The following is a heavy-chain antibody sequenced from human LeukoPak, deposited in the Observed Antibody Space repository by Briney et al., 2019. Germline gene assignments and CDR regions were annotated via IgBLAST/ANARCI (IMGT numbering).Heavy chain of an antibody. CDR2: IWYDGSNK. D-gene: IGHD6-13*01. CDR1: GFTFSSYG. Sequence: GGSLRLSCAASGFTFSSYGMHWVRQAPGKGLEWVAVIWYDGSNKYYADSVKGRFTISRDNSKNTLYLQMNSLRAEDTAVCYCARDQTAAALDYWGQGTLVTVSS. CDR3: ARDQTAAALDY. J-gene: IGHJ4*02. V-gene: IGHV3-33*01.